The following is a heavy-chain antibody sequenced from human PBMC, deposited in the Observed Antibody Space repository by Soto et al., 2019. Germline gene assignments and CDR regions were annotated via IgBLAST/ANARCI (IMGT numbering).Heavy chain of an antibody. D-gene: IGHD2-2*01. CDR1: GFSVNSNY. J-gene: IGHJ4*02. V-gene: IGHV3-66*01. CDR2: IYSGGST. Sequence: GGSLRLSCAASGFSVNSNYMSWVRQAPGKGLEWVSVIYSGGSTYYTDSIKGRFTISRDNSKNTPYLQMKSLRAEDTAVYYCVRVGLSVPAAWGQGTPVTVS. CDR3: VRVGLSVPAA.